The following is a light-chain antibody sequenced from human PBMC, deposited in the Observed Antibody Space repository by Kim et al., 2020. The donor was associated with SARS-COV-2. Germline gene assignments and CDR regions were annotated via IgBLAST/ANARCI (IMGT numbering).Light chain of an antibody. J-gene: IGLJ3*02. CDR1: SSDVGGYNY. Sequence: SITISCTGTSSDVGGYNYVSWYQQHPGKATKLMIYDVSKRPSGVSNRFSGSKSGNTASLTISGLQAEDEADYYCSSYTSSSTPWVFGGGTQLTVL. CDR2: DVS. V-gene: IGLV2-14*04. CDR3: SSYTSSSTPWV.